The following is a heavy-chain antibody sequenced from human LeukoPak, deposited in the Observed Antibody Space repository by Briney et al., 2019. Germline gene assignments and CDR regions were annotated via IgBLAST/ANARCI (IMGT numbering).Heavy chain of an antibody. CDR3: ARGDSSGYYGYYYYYMDV. CDR2: INYSEST. V-gene: IGHV4-39*07. J-gene: IGHJ6*03. D-gene: IGHD3-22*01. CDR1: GGSISSSSYY. Sequence: SETLSLTCTVSGGSISSSSYYWGWIRQPPGKGLEWIGSINYSESTYYNPSLKSRVTISVDTSKNQFSLKLSSVTAADTAVYYCARGDSSGYYGYYYYYMDVWGKGTTVTISS.